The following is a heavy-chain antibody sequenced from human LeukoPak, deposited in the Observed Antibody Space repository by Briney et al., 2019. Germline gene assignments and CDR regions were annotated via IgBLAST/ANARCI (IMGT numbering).Heavy chain of an antibody. V-gene: IGHV4-59*01. CDR3: ARDFQTTWFDP. CDR2: VHYSGST. CDR1: GGSISSYH. D-gene: IGHD1-1*01. J-gene: IGHJ5*02. Sequence: SETLSLTCTVSGGSISSYHWSWIRQPPGKGLEWIGYVHYSGSTNYNPSLKSRVTISVDTSKNQFSLKVSSVTAADTAVYYCARDFQTTWFDPWGQGTLVTVSS.